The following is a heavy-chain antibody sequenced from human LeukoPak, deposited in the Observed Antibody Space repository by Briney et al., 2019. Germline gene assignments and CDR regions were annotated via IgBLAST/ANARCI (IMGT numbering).Heavy chain of an antibody. J-gene: IGHJ4*02. V-gene: IGHV1-69*06. Sequence: ASVKVSCKASGGTFSSYAISWVRQAPGQGLEWMGGIIPIFGTANYAQKFQGRVTITADKSTSTAYMELSSLRSEDTAVYYCARGDILTGYLTFDYWGQGTLVTVSS. CDR1: GGTFSSYA. CDR2: IIPIFGTA. CDR3: ARGDILTGYLTFDY. D-gene: IGHD3-9*01.